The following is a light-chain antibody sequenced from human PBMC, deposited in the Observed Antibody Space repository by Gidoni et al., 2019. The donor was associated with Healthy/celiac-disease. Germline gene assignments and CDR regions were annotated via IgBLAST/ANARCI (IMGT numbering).Light chain of an antibody. CDR1: QSISSY. Sequence: DIQTTQSPSSLSASVADRVTITCRASQSISSYLNWYQQKPGKAPKLLIYAASSLQSGVPSRFSGSRSGTDFALTSSRLQPEDFATYYCQQSYSTLPGSFGQGTKLEIK. J-gene: IGKJ2*04. V-gene: IGKV1-39*01. CDR3: QQSYSTLPGS. CDR2: AAS.